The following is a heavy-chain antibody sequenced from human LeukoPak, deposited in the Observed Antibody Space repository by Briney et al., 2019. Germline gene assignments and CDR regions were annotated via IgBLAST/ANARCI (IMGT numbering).Heavy chain of an antibody. CDR3: GRQIWVLGVIDP. CDR2: IYYSGST. CDR1: GGSISSYY. J-gene: IGHJ5*02. Sequence: PSETLSLTGTVSGGSISSYYWSWIRPPPGQGLEWIGNIYYSGSTYYNPSLNSGATTTVESSKNQFSLKLSSVTDAEPAVYYSGRQIWVLGVIDPCGQGSLLSVCS. D-gene: IGHD2-8*01. V-gene: IGHV4-59*08.